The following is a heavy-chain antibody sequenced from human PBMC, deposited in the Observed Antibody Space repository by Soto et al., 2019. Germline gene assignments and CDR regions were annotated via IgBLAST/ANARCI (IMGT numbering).Heavy chain of an antibody. D-gene: IGHD3-9*01. CDR3: AREGILTGYYTIDY. Sequence: QVQLVESGGGVVQPGRSLRLSCAASGFTFSSYGMHWARQAPGKGLEWVAVIWYDGSNKYYADSVKGRFTISRDNSKNTLYLQMNSLRAEDAAVYYCAREGILTGYYTIDYWGQGTPVTVSS. J-gene: IGHJ4*02. CDR1: GFTFSSYG. V-gene: IGHV3-33*01. CDR2: IWYDGSNK.